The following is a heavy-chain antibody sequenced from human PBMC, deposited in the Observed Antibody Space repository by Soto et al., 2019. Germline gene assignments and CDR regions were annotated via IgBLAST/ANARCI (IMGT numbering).Heavy chain of an antibody. Sequence: GGSLRLSCAASGFIFSDYEMNWVRQAPGKGLEWVSFIGKSGYPIYYTDSVKGRFTMSRDNAKYSLTLQMNSLRAEDTALYYCAKDLNTGYSSSWSGYYYGMDVWGQGTTVTVSS. CDR3: AKDLNTGYSSSWSGYYYGMDV. J-gene: IGHJ6*02. CDR2: IGKSGYPI. V-gene: IGHV3-48*03. CDR1: GFIFSDYE. D-gene: IGHD6-13*01.